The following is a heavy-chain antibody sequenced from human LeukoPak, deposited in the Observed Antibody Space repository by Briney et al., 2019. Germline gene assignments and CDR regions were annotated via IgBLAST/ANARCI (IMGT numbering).Heavy chain of an antibody. CDR2: INPNSGGT. V-gene: IGHV1-2*02. Sequence: GASVKVSCKASGYTFTGCYMHWVRQAPGQGLEWMGWINPNSGGTNYAQKFQGRVTMTRDTSISTAYMELSSLRSEDTAVYYCARYYSGWYYFDYWGQGTLVTVSS. CDR1: GYTFTGCY. D-gene: IGHD6-19*01. CDR3: ARYYSGWYYFDY. J-gene: IGHJ4*02.